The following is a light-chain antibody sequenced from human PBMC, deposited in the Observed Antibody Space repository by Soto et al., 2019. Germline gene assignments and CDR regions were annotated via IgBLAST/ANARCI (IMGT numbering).Light chain of an antibody. CDR3: LQDYNYPRT. CDR2: ATS. J-gene: IGKJ1*01. V-gene: IGKV1-6*02. CDR1: QGIRTD. Sequence: AIQMTQSPSSLSASVGDRVTMTYQASQGIRTDLAWYQQKPGKAPKILIYATSSLQSGVPSRFSGSGSGRDFTLTISSLQPEDFATYYCLQDYNYPRTFGQGTKVDIK.